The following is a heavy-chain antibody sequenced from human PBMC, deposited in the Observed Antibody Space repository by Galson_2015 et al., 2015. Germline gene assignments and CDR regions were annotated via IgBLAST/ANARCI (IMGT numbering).Heavy chain of an antibody. J-gene: IGHJ4*02. V-gene: IGHV3-7*01. D-gene: IGHD2/OR15-2a*01. CDR1: GFSFSSYW. Sequence: SLRLSCAASGFSFSSYWMSWVRQVPGKGLEWLANIKQDGSQTKYVDSVKGRFTISRDNAKNSLYLQMNSLRAEDTAVYYCARDCKACLDQIWGQGTLVTVSS. CDR3: ARDCKACLDQI. CDR2: IKQDGSQT.